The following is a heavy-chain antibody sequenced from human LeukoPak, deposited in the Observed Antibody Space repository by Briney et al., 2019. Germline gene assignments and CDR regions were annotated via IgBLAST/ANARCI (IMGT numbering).Heavy chain of an antibody. V-gene: IGHV3-15*01. J-gene: IGHJ4*02. Sequence: PGGSLRLSCAASGFTFSNAWMSWVRQAPGKGLEGVGRIKSKTDGGTTDYAAPVKGRFTISRDDSKNTLYLQMNSLKTEDTAAYYCTTDHRYDILTGYYTPDYWGQGTLVTVSS. CDR3: TTDHRYDILTGYYTPDY. CDR1: GFTFSNAW. D-gene: IGHD3-9*01. CDR2: IKSKTDGGTT.